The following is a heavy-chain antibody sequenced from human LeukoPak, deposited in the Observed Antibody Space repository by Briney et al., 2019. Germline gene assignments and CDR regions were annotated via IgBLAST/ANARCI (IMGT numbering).Heavy chain of an antibody. Sequence: GASVKVSCKASGYTFTGYYMHWVRQAPGQGLEWMGWINPNSGGTNYAQKFQGRVTMTRDTSISTAYMELSRLRSDDTAVYYCARDRKYYYDSSGSNYYYYMDVWGKGTTVTISS. V-gene: IGHV1-2*02. D-gene: IGHD3-22*01. CDR2: INPNSGGT. CDR1: GYTFTGYY. CDR3: ARDRKYYYDSSGSNYYYYMDV. J-gene: IGHJ6*03.